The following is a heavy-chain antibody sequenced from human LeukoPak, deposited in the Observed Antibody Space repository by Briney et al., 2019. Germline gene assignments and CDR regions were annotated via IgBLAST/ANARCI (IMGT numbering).Heavy chain of an antibody. CDR1: GYTFTCYY. V-gene: IGHV1-2*02. CDR2: INPNSGGT. D-gene: IGHD2-21*01. J-gene: IGHJ4*02. Sequence: ASVKVSCKASGYTFTCYYMHWVRQAPGQGLEWMGWINPNSGGTNYAQEFQGRVTMTRDTSISTAYMELSRLRSDDTAVYYCARVYSAVTWYFFACCGQGTLVTASS. CDR3: ARVYSAVTWYFFAC.